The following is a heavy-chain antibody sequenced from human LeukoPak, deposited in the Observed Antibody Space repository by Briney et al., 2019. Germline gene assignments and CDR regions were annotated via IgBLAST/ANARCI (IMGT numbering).Heavy chain of an antibody. CDR2: IYTSGST. J-gene: IGHJ4*02. Sequence: SETLSLTCTVSGGSISSYYWSWIRQPAGKGLEWIGRIYTSGSTNYNPSLKSRVTMSVDTSKNQFSLKLSSVTAADTAVYYCAGSDFDYGGNRPVDYWGQGTQVTVSS. D-gene: IGHD4-23*01. CDR3: AGSDFDYGGNRPVDY. V-gene: IGHV4-4*07. CDR1: GGSISSYY.